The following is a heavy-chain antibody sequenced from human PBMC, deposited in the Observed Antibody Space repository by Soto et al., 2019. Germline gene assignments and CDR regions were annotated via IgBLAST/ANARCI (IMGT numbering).Heavy chain of an antibody. J-gene: IGHJ5*02. CDR2: ISSSSSTI. V-gene: IGHV3-48*02. Sequence: GGSLRLSCAASGFTFSSYSMNWVRQAPGKGLEWVSYISSSSSTIYYADSVKGRFTISRDNAKNSLYLQMNSLRDEDTAVYYCARDAPPLAYYYDPNWFDPWGQGTLVTVSS. CDR1: GFTFSSYS. D-gene: IGHD3-22*01. CDR3: ARDAPPLAYYYDPNWFDP.